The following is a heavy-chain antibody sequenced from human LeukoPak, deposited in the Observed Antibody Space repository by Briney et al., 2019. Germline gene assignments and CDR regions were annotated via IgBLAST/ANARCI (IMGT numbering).Heavy chain of an antibody. V-gene: IGHV3-30*02. Sequence: GGSLRLSCAASGFTFSSYGMHWVRQAPGKGLEWVAFIRYDGSDKDFADSVKGRFTISRDNSKNTLYLQTNSLRAEDTAVYYCAKADTSGWYEVDYFDYWGQGTLVTVSS. J-gene: IGHJ4*02. CDR2: IRYDGSDK. D-gene: IGHD6-19*01. CDR1: GFTFSSYG. CDR3: AKADTSGWYEVDYFDY.